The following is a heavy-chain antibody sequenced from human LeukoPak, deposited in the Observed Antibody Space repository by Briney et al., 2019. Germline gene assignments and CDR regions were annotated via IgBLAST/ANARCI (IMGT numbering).Heavy chain of an antibody. J-gene: IGHJ4*02. CDR3: TTVPDLTTT. Sequence: GGSLRLSCAASGFTFSGPAMHWVRQASGKGLEWVGRIRSKANSYATAYAASVKGRFTISRDDSKNTAYLQMNSLKTEDTAVYYCTTVPDLTTTWGQGTLVTVSS. V-gene: IGHV3-73*01. CDR1: GFTFSGPA. CDR2: IRSKANSYAT. D-gene: IGHD2-2*01.